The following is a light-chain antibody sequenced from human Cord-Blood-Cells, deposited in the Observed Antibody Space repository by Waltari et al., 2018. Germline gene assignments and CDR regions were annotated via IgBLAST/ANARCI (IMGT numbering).Light chain of an antibody. Sequence: QSALTHPASVSGSPGQSITISCTGTSSDVGSYNLVSWYQQHPGKAPKLMIYEGSKRPSGVSNRFSGSKSGNTASLTIAGLQAEDEADYYCCSYAGSSTYVFGTETKVTVL. CDR2: EGS. V-gene: IGLV2-23*01. CDR3: CSYAGSSTYV. J-gene: IGLJ1*01. CDR1: SSDVGSYNL.